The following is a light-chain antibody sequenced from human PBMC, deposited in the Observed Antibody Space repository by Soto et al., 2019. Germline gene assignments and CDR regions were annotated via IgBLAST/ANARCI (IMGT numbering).Light chain of an antibody. CDR3: QHSYISILS. J-gene: IGKJ4*01. V-gene: IGKV1-39*01. CDR2: LSS. CDR1: QKFYTF. Sequence: RLPHSPPSLFASVGARVPISYRPAQKFYTFLNWYQLKPGKAPNLLIFLSSTLQSGVPARFSGSGCGADFSLTISSLQPEDFATDYCQHSYISILSFGGGTRVEL.